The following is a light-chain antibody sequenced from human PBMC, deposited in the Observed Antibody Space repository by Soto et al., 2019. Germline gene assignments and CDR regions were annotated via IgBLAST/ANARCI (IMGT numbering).Light chain of an antibody. V-gene: IGKV3-20*01. Sequence: EIVLTQSPGTLSLSPGERVTLSCRASQSVSSGYLAWYQQKPGQAPRLVIYGASSRPTGIPDRFSGSGSGTDSTLTISRLEPEDFAVYYCQQYATSPRLTFGGGTKVEIK. CDR2: GAS. CDR3: QQYATSPRLT. J-gene: IGKJ4*01. CDR1: QSVSSGY.